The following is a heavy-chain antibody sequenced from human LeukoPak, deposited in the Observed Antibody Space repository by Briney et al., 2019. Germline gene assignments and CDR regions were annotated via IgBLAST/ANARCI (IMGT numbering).Heavy chain of an antibody. CDR2: IKQDGSET. V-gene: IGHV3-7*03. D-gene: IGHD6-13*01. Sequence: GGSLRLSCAASGFTFSNYWMSWVRQAPGKGLEWVANIKQDGSETYYADSVKGRFTMSRDKSKNSLYLQMNSLRAKDTALYYSAKGNSIAAAGFVDYWGQGTLVTVSS. CDR1: GFTFSNYW. CDR3: AKGNSIAAAGFVDY. J-gene: IGHJ4*02.